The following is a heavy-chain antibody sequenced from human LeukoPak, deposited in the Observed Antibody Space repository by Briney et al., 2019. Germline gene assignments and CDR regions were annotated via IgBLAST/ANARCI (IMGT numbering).Heavy chain of an antibody. V-gene: IGHV3-30*02. CDR1: GFTFSSYG. J-gene: IGHJ4*02. CDR2: IRYDGSNK. D-gene: IGHD6-13*01. CDR3: AKGLTGIAAAPFDY. Sequence: PGGSLRLSCAASGFTFSSYGMHWVRQAPGKGLEWVAFIRYDGSNKYYADSVKGRFTISRDNSKNTLCLQMNSLRAEDTAVYYCAKGLTGIAAAPFDYWGQGTLVTVSS.